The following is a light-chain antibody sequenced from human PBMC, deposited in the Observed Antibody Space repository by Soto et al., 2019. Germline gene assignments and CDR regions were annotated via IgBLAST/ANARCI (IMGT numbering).Light chain of an antibody. CDR3: QEDNDDPWT. V-gene: IGKV1-6*01. Sequence: ATQMTQSPSSVSASVGDRITITCRASRDIGSELSWYQQKPGKAPNLLIYAASNLQSGVPSRFRGSGSGTEFTLTISSLQPEDFATYYCQEDNDDPWTFGQGTKVDIK. J-gene: IGKJ1*01. CDR2: AAS. CDR1: RDIGSE.